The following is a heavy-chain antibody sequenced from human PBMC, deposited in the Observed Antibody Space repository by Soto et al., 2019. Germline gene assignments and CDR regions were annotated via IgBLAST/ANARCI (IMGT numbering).Heavy chain of an antibody. D-gene: IGHD4-17*01. CDR1: GFTFSSYW. J-gene: IGHJ4*02. CDR2: INSDGSST. V-gene: IGHV3-74*01. Sequence: EVQLVESGGGLVQPGGSLRLSCAASGFTFSSYWMHWVRQAPGKGLVWVSRINSDGSSTSYADSVKGRFTISRDNVKNTLYLQMNSLRAEDTAVYYCARAVSYGDYDGDFDYWGQGTLVTVSS. CDR3: ARAVSYGDYDGDFDY.